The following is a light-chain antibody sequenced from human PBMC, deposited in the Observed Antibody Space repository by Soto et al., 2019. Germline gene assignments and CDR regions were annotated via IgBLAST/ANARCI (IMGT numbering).Light chain of an antibody. CDR3: QQYNSYST. V-gene: IGKV1-5*03. J-gene: IGKJ1*01. CDR1: QSISSW. CDR2: KAF. Sequence: DIQMTQSPSTLSASVGDRVTITCRASQSISSWLARYQQKPGKAPKLLIYKAFSLERGVPSRFSGSGSGTEFTLTISSLQPDYFATYYCQQYNSYSTFGQGTKVEIK.